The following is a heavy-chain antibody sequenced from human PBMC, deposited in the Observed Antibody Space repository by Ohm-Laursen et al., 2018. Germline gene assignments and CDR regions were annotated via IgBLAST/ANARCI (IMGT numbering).Heavy chain of an antibody. V-gene: IGHV4-38-2*01. J-gene: IGHJ5*02. Sequence: TLSLTCAVSGYSISSGYFWGWIRQPPGKGLEWIGTIYHSGSTYYNPSLKSRVAISVETSKNQFSLKLSSVTAADTALYYCARGLWWFDPWGQGTLVTVSS. CDR1: GYSISSGYF. CDR3: ARGLWWFDP. CDR2: IYHSGST.